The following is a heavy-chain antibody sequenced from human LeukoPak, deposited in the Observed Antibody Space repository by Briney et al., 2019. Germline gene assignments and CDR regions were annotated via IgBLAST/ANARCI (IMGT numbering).Heavy chain of an antibody. Sequence: SETLSLTCTVSGGSISSYYWSWIRQPPGKGLEWIGYIYYSGSTNYNPSLKSRVTISVDRSKNQFSLKLSSVTAADTAVYYCARVHGSGWSWYYWGQGTLVTVSS. V-gene: IGHV4-59*08. CDR2: IYYSGST. D-gene: IGHD6-19*01. CDR1: GGSISSYY. CDR3: ARVHGSGWSWYY. J-gene: IGHJ4*02.